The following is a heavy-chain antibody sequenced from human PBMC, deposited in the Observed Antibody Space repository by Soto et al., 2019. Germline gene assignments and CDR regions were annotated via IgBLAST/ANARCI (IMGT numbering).Heavy chain of an antibody. V-gene: IGHV1-18*04. CDR3: ARDFHGSGLDI. J-gene: IGHJ3*02. CDR1: GYTFTAYY. Sequence: ASVKVSCKASGYTFTAYYMHWVRQAPGQGLEWMGRISAYDGNTNYAQKLQGRVTMTTDTSTSTAYMELRSLRSDDTAVYYCARDFHGSGLDIWGQGTMVTVSS. CDR2: ISAYDGNT. D-gene: IGHD3-10*01.